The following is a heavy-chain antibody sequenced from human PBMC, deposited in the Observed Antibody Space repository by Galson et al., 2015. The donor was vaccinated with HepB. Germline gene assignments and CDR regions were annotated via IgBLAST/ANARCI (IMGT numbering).Heavy chain of an antibody. CDR2: INPSNGNT. CDR3: ARGGMVTIGGPTFDY. D-gene: IGHD5-24*01. J-gene: IGHJ4*02. CDR1: RYIFTKFG. Sequence: QSGAEVKKPGASVKVSCKAYRYIFTKFGISWVRQAPGQGPEWMGWINPSNGNTNYAQKFQGRVIMTTDTSTSTGYMDLRSLRSDDTAVYYCARGGMVTIGGPTFDYWGQGTLVTVSS. V-gene: IGHV1-18*01.